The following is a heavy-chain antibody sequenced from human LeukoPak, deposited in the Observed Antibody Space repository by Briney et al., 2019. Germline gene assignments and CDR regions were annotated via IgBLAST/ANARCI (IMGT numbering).Heavy chain of an antibody. CDR2: ISSSSSYI. V-gene: IGHV3-21*01. Sequence: GGSLRLSCAVSGFTFSSYSMNWVRQAPGMGLEWVSSISSSSSYIYYADSVKGRFTISRDNAKNSLYLQMNSLRAEDTAVYYCARDLVSIVVVPAAIGSDYWGQGTLVTVSS. CDR3: ARDLVSIVVVPAAIGSDY. CDR1: GFTFSSYS. J-gene: IGHJ4*02. D-gene: IGHD2-2*01.